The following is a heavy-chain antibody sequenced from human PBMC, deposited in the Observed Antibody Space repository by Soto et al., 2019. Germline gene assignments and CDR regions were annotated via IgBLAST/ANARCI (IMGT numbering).Heavy chain of an antibody. D-gene: IGHD1-26*01. V-gene: IGHV1-18*01. CDR1: GYTFTSYG. CDR3: ARDREWELFSGDNNWFDP. CDR2: ISAYNGNT. J-gene: IGHJ5*02. Sequence: QVQLVQSGAEVKKPGASVKVSCKASGYTFTSYGISWVRQAPGQGLEWMGWISAYNGNTNYAQKLQGRVTVTTDTSTSTAYMELRSLRSDDTAVYYCARDREWELFSGDNNWFDPWGQGTLVTVSS.